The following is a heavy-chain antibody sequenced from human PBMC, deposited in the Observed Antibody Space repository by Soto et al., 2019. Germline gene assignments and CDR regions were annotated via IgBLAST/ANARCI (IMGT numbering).Heavy chain of an antibody. Sequence: ASVKVSCKAFGYSFTSYAMHWVHQATGQRLEWMGWINAGNGNTKYSQKFQGRVTITRDTSASTAYMELSSLRSEDTAVYYCARAAVRYSLGGAFDIWGQGTMVTVSS. CDR3: ARAAVRYSLGGAFDI. CDR1: GYSFTSYA. CDR2: INAGNGNT. V-gene: IGHV1-3*01. D-gene: IGHD3-9*01. J-gene: IGHJ3*02.